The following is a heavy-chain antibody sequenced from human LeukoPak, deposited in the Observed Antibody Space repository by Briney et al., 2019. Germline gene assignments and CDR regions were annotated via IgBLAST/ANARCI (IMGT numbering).Heavy chain of an antibody. J-gene: IGHJ4*02. Sequence: GGSLRLSCAASGLTFSSYWMNWVRQAPGKGLVWVSRINEDGSTTNYADSVKGRSTIFRDNAKNTLYLQMNSLRAEDTAVYYCVRDLGGRSGHWGQGTLVTVSS. D-gene: IGHD1-26*01. CDR2: INEDGSTT. CDR1: GLTFSSYW. CDR3: VRDLGGRSGH. V-gene: IGHV3-74*01.